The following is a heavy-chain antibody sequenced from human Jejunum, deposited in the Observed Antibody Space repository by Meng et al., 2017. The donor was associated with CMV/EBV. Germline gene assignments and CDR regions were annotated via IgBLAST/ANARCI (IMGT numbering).Heavy chain of an antibody. Sequence: AASGFTFNSFWMTWVRQAPGKGLEWVANIKEDGRGQWYVDSVKGRFTISRDNARKSLYLQMNSLRAEDTAVYYCVRYENLQHGMDVWGQGTTVTVSS. J-gene: IGHJ6*02. D-gene: IGHD1-1*01. CDR2: IKEDGRGQ. CDR3: VRYENLQHGMDV. V-gene: IGHV3-7*01. CDR1: GFTFNSFW.